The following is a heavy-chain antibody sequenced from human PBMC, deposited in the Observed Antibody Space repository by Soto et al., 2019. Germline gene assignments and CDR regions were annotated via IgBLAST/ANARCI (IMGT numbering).Heavy chain of an antibody. J-gene: IGHJ4*02. CDR1: GGSFSGYY. CDR3: ARILYSGHSDY. CDR2: INHSGST. D-gene: IGHD2-15*01. Sequence: PSETLSLTCAVYGGSFSGYYWSWIRQPPGKGLEWIGEINHSGSTNYNPSLKSRVTISVDTSKNQFSLKLNSVTAADTAVYYCARILYSGHSDYWGQGTLVTISS. V-gene: IGHV4-34*01.